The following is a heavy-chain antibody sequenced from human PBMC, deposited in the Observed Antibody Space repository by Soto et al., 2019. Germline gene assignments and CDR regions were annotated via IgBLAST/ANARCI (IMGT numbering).Heavy chain of an antibody. J-gene: IGHJ6*02. V-gene: IGHV3-30*18. CDR3: AKAWXEARGDIVATIAYGMDV. D-gene: IGHD5-12*01. CDR1: GFTFSSYG. Sequence: PGGSLRLSCAASGFTFSSYGMHWVRQAPGKGLEWVAVISYDGSNKYYADSVKGRFTISRDNSKNTLYLQMNSLRAEDTAVYYCAKAWXEARGDIVATIAYGMDVWGQGTTVTVSS. CDR2: ISYDGSNK.